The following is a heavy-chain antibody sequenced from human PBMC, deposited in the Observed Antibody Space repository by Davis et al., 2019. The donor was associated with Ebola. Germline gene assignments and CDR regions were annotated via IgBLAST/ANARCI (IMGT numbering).Heavy chain of an antibody. CDR3: ARYYDFWRGAGMDV. D-gene: IGHD3-3*01. CDR2: IYPGDSDT. CDR1: GYIFTNYG. J-gene: IGHJ6*02. V-gene: IGHV5-51*01. Sequence: KVSCKGSGYIFTNYGIGWVRQMPGKGLEWMGIIYPGDSDTRYSPSFRGQVTISADKSFSTAYLQWSSLKASDTAMYYCARYYDFWRGAGMDVWGQGTTVTVSS.